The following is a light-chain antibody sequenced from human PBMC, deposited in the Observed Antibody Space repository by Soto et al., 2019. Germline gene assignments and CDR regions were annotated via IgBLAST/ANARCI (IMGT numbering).Light chain of an antibody. CDR1: SSNIGNNF. V-gene: IGLV1-51*01. CDR2: DNN. Sequence: QSVLTQPPSVSAAPGQKVTISCSGSSSNIGNNFVSWYQQLPGTAPKLLIYDNNQRPSGVPDRFSGSKSGTAASLAISGLRSEDEADYYCAVWDDSLHGVFGGGTKLTVL. CDR3: AVWDDSLHGV. J-gene: IGLJ3*02.